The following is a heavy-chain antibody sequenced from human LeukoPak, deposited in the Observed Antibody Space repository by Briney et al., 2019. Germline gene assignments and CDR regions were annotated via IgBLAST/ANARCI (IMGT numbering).Heavy chain of an antibody. CDR1: GYSISSGYY. J-gene: IGHJ4*02. V-gene: IGHV4-38-2*02. D-gene: IGHD2-2*01. Sequence: PSETLSLTCTVSGYSISSGYYWGWIRQPTGKGLEWIGSIYHSGSTYYNPSLKSRVTISVDTSKNQFSLKLSSVTAADTAVYYCAREGEDIVVVPAARFDYWGQGTLVTVSS. CDR3: AREGEDIVVVPAARFDY. CDR2: IYHSGST.